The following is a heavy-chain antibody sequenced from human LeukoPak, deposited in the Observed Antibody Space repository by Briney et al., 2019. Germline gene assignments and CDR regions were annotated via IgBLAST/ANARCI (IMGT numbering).Heavy chain of an antibody. J-gene: IGHJ4*02. CDR1: EFTFINYG. V-gene: IGHV3-30-3*01. Sequence: GGSLRLSCAASEFTFINYGMHWVRQAPGKGLEWVAVISNDGGETYYADSVKGRFSISRDNSENTLYLQMNSLRPEDTAVYYCARVRVILTTMASFAYWGQGSLVTVSS. CDR2: ISNDGGET. CDR3: ARVRVILTTMASFAY. D-gene: IGHD3-9*01.